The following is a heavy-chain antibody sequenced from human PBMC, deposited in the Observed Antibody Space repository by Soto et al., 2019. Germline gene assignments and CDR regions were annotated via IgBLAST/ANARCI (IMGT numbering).Heavy chain of an antibody. CDR2: ISYDGSNK. J-gene: IGHJ4*02. D-gene: IGHD2-2*01. Sequence: GGALRIFFAAPRFTLNSFGIPWGPPAPRQGGEWVAVISYDGSNKYYADSVKGRFTISRDNSKNTLYLQMNSLRAEDTAVYYCAKETEGYCSSTSCYPFDYWGQGTLVTVSS. V-gene: IGHV3-30*18. CDR1: RFTLNSFG. CDR3: AKETEGYCSSTSCYPFDY.